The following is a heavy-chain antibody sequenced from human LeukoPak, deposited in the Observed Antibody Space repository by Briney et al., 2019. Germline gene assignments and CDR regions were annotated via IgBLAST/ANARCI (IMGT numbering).Heavy chain of an antibody. V-gene: IGHV4-39*01. CDR3: ARRSGAVDTIFDY. CDR1: GGSISSKIYY. J-gene: IGHJ4*02. CDR2: AYYTGST. Sequence: SETLSLTCTVSGGSISSKIYYWGWIRQPPGKGLEWIGSAYYTGSTYYNPSLKSRVTISVDTSKNQFSLKLSSVTAADTAVYYCARRSGAVDTIFDYWGPGTLVTVSS. D-gene: IGHD5-12*01.